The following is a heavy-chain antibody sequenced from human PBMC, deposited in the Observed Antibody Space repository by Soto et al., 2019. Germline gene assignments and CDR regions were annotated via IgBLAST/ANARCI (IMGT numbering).Heavy chain of an antibody. V-gene: IGHV1-69*14. J-gene: IGHJ4*02. Sequence: QVQLVQSGAEVRQPASSVKVSGKTSGGTFSSYAISWVRQSPGQGLEWMGGIVPIVDTSTYTQKFQGRVTITAEKSTSTVYMELSSLRSDDTAVYYCVTVVAIPGCPDNWGQGTLVTVSS. D-gene: IGHD6-19*01. CDR2: IVPIVDTS. CDR3: VTVVAIPGCPDN. CDR1: GGTFSSYA.